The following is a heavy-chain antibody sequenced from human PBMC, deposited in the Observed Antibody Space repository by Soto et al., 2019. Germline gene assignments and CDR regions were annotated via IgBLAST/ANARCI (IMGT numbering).Heavy chain of an antibody. J-gene: IGHJ4*02. V-gene: IGHV3-23*01. CDR1: GFTFSSYA. CDR2: VSASGGSA. CDR3: AKDARSGWNFDY. Sequence: EVQLLESGGGLVQPGGSLRLSCAASGFTFSSYAMSWVRQAPGKGLEWVSAVSASGGSADYADSVKGRFTISRDNSKNTLSLQMNSLRAEDTAVYYCAKDARSGWNFDYWGQGPLVTVSS. D-gene: IGHD6-19*01.